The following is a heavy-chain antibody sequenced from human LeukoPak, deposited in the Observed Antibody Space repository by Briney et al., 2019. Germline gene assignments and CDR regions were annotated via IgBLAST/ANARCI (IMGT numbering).Heavy chain of an antibody. D-gene: IGHD3-16*01. CDR1: GYTFTSYG. V-gene: IGHV1-18*01. CDR2: ISAYNGNT. CDR3: ARAPYDYVAFDI. Sequence: ASVKVSCKASGYTFTSYGISWVRQAPGQGLEWMGWISAYNGNTNYAQKLQGRVTMTTDTSTSTAYMELRSLRSDDTAAYYCARAPYDYVAFDIWGQGTMVTVSS. J-gene: IGHJ3*02.